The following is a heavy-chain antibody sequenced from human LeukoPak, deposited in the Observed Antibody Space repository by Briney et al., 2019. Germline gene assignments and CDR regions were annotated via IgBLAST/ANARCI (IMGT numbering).Heavy chain of an antibody. V-gene: IGHV3-23*01. J-gene: IGHJ4*02. Sequence: GGSLRLSCAVSGLTFSASCMSWVRQAPGKGLEWVSAISGSGGSTYYADSVKGRFTISRDNSKNTLYLQMNSLRAEDTAVYYCAKDRGGIRGYFDYWGQGTLVTVSS. CDR3: AKDRGGIRGYFDY. CDR1: GLTFSASC. CDR2: ISGSGGST. D-gene: IGHD6-13*01.